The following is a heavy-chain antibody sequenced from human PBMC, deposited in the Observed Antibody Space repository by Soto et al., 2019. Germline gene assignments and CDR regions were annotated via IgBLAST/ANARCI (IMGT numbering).Heavy chain of an antibody. J-gene: IGHJ4*02. Sequence: QVQLVQSGAEVKKPGASVKVSCKASGYTFTSYGISWVRQAPGQGLEWMGWISAYNGNTNYAQKLQGRVTMTTDTSTSTAYMELRSLRSDDTAVYYCARDRRGDYVWGSYRQNYYFDYWGQGTLVTVSS. D-gene: IGHD3-16*02. CDR3: ARDRRGDYVWGSYRQNYYFDY. CDR1: GYTFTSYG. V-gene: IGHV1-18*01. CDR2: ISAYNGNT.